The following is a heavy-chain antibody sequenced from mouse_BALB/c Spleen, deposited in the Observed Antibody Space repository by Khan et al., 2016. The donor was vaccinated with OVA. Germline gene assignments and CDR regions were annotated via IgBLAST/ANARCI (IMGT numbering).Heavy chain of an antibody. CDR1: GYTFTTYT. CDR2: IIPSNDYT. J-gene: IGHJ3*01. V-gene: IGHV1-4*01. Sequence: QVRLQQSGAELARPGASVKMSCKASGYTFTTYTIHWVKQRPGQGLEWIGYIIPSNDYTNYNQKFKDRATLTADKSSSTAYMQLSSLTSEDSAVYYCAREGAYYRSDGWFAYWGQGTLVPVSA. CDR3: AREGAYYRSDGWFAY. D-gene: IGHD2-14*01.